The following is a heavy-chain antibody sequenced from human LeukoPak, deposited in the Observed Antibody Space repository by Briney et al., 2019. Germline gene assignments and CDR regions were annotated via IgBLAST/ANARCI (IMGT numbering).Heavy chain of an antibody. CDR2: IYHSGST. CDR1: GGSIGSGNW. D-gene: IGHD1-26*01. Sequence: PPETLSLTCVVSGGSIGSGNWWSWVRQPPGKGLEWIGDIYHSGSTNYNPSLKSRLTISVDNSKNQFSLMLRSVTAADTALYYCARSGSNHLVDFDYWGQGTLVTVSS. CDR3: ARSGSNHLVDFDY. J-gene: IGHJ4*02. V-gene: IGHV4-4*03.